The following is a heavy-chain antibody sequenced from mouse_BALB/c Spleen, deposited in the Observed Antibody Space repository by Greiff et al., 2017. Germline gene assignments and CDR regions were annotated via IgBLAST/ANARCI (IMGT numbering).Heavy chain of an antibody. D-gene: IGHD2-1*01. J-gene: IGHJ3*01. CDR3: ARENCNYVFAY. Sequence: VQLQQSGPELVKPGASVKMSCKASGYTFNSYVMHWVKQKPGQGLEWIGYINPYNDGTKYNEKFKGKATLTSDKSSSTAYMELSSLTSEDSAVYYCARENCNYVFAYWGQGTLVTVSA. V-gene: IGHV1-14*01. CDR1: GYTFNSYV. CDR2: INPYNDGT.